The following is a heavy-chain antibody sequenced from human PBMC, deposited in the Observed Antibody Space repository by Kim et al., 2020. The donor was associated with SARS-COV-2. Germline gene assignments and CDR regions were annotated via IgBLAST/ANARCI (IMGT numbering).Heavy chain of an antibody. CDR3: AKDKGVTMIVVVYPTYFDY. Sequence: GGSLRLSCAASGFTFSSYAMSWVRQAPGKGLEWVSAISGSGGSTYYADSVRGRFTFPRDNSKNTLYLQMNSLRAEDTAVYYCAKDKGVTMIVVVYPTYFDYWGQGTLVTVSS. CDR1: GFTFSSYA. J-gene: IGHJ4*02. CDR2: ISGSGGST. V-gene: IGHV3-23*01. D-gene: IGHD3-22*01.